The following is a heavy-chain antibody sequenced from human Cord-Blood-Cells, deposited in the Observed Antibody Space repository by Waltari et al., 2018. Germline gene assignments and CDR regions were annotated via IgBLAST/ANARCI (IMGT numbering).Heavy chain of an antibody. V-gene: IGHV4-34*01. CDR1: GGSCSAYT. J-gene: IGHJ4*02. CDR3: ARDRTGRQLLWFGESPYYFDY. CDR2: INHSGST. Sequence: QVQLQQWGAGLLKPSETLSLTCAVYGGSCSAYTWRWIRPPPGKGLEWIGEINHSGSTNYNPSLKSRVTISVDTSKNQFSLKLSSVTAADTAVYYCARDRTGRQLLWFGESPYYFDYWGQGTLVTVSS. D-gene: IGHD3-10*01.